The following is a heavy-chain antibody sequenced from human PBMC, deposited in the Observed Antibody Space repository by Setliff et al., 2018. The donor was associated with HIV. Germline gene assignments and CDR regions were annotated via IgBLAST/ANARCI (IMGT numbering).Heavy chain of an antibody. CDR1: GIPIDRVYS. CDR3: ARDQSDYNVLTGFGDFDY. J-gene: IGHJ4*01. CDR2: TSHSGST. V-gene: IGHV4-38-2*02. D-gene: IGHD3-9*01. Sequence: PSETLSLTCGVSGIPIDRVYSWAWIRQPPGKGLEWIGTTSHSGSTHYNSPLQGRISISIDTSKNQFSLTLTSVTAADTAMYYCARDQSDYNVLTGFGDFDYWGHGTLVTVSS.